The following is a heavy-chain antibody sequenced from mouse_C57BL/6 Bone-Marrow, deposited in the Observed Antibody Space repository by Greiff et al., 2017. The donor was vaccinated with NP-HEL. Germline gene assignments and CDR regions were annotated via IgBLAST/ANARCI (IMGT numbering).Heavy chain of an antibody. Sequence: QVQLQQSGPGLVQPSQCLSITCTVSGFSLTSYGVHWVRQSPGKGLEWLGVIWSGGSTDYNAAFISRLSISKDNSKSQVFFKMNSLQADDTAIYYCATVLPWYFDVWGTGTTVTVSS. CDR3: ATVLPWYFDV. J-gene: IGHJ1*03. CDR1: GFSLTSYG. CDR2: IWSGGST. V-gene: IGHV2-2*01.